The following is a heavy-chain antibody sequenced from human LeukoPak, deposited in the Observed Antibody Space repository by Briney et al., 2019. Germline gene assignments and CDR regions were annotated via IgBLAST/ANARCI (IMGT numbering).Heavy chain of an antibody. V-gene: IGHV3-23*01. J-gene: IGHJ4*02. Sequence: GGSLRLSCAASGFTFSSYAMSWVRQAPGKGLEWVSAISGSGGSTYYADSVKGRFTISRDSSKNTLSLQMNSLRAEDTAVYYCAKIPKGGYFDYWGQGTLVTVSS. CDR2: ISGSGGST. CDR3: AKIPKGGYFDY. D-gene: IGHD2-2*01. CDR1: GFTFSSYA.